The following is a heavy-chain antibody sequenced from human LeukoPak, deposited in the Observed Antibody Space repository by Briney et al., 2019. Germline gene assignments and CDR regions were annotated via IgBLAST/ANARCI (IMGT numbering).Heavy chain of an antibody. D-gene: IGHD4-11*01. J-gene: IGHJ4*02. Sequence: PGGSLRLSCAASGSTFSNYEMNWVRQAPGKGLQWVSYIANTGDTRNYADSVKGRFTVSRDNAKNSLYLQMNSLRAEDTAIYYCAREDYSKGGGYFDYWGQGTLVTVSS. CDR2: IANTGDTR. CDR1: GSTFSNYE. V-gene: IGHV3-48*03. CDR3: AREDYSKGGGYFDY.